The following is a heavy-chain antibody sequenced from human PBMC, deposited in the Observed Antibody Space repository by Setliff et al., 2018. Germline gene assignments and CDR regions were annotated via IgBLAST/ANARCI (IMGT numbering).Heavy chain of an antibody. V-gene: IGHV4-59*01. CDR3: ARDRSAYSYGLDV. J-gene: IGHJ6*02. CDR2: VYHNGNT. Sequence: PSETLSLTCTVSGGSISPYFWSWVRQPPGKGLEWIGYVYHNGNTNFNPSLKSRVTMSVDTSKNQFALHLKSVTAADTAVYYCARDRSAYSYGLDVWGQGTTVTV. CDR1: GGSISPYF.